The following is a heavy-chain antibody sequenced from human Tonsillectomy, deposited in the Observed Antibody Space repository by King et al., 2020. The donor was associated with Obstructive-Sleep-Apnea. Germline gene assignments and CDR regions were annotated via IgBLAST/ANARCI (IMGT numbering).Heavy chain of an antibody. D-gene: IGHD3-10*01. CDR1: GFLITTTGVG. CDR3: AHFVSNNYGSGSYFAYFDY. CDR2: IYWDEDK. V-gene: IGHV2-5*02. Sequence: TLKESGPTLVIPTQTLTLTCTYSGFLITTTGVGVGWIRQPPGKALEWLALIYWDEDKHYSPSLKSRLAITRDTSKNLVVLTMTNMDPVDTATYYCAHFVSNNYGSGSYFAYFDYWGQGTLVTVSS. J-gene: IGHJ4*02.